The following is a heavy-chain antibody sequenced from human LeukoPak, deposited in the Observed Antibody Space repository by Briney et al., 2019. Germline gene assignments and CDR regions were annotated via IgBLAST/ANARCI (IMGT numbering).Heavy chain of an antibody. D-gene: IGHD2-21*02. Sequence: SETLSLTCTVSGGSISSYYWSWIRQPPGKGLEWIGYIYYSGSTNYNPSLKSRVTISVDTSKNQFSLKLSSVTAADTAVYYCARDRGLAYCGGGCYLRGWFDPWGQGTLVTVSS. CDR2: IYYSGST. CDR1: GGSISSYY. V-gene: IGHV4-59*01. J-gene: IGHJ5*02. CDR3: ARDRGLAYCGGGCYLRGWFDP.